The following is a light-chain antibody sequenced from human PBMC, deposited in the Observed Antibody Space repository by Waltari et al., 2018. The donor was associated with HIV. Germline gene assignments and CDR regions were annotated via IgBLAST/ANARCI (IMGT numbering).Light chain of an antibody. J-gene: IGLJ2*01. CDR3: SSYTSFSTVL. CDR1: SSDVGTYSL. V-gene: IGLV2-23*01. CDR2: EGN. Sequence: QSALTQPAPVSGSPGPSITISCTGTSSDVGTYSLVSWYQHHPGKAPKLMIYEGNKRPSGVSNRFSGSKSGNTASLTISGLQAEDEADYYCSSYTSFSTVLFGGGTKLTVL.